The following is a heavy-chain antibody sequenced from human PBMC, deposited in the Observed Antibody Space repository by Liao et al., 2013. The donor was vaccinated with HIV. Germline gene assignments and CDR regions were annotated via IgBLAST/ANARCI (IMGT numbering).Heavy chain of an antibody. CDR2: IDYTGIT. Sequence: QVQLQESGPGRVKPSETLSLTCSISGSAISRYYWTWMRQPPGQGLEWIGNIDYTGITKYNPSLTSRVTISVDTSNNQFSLNMSSLTSADTAVYYCAAGNFWHDLLIDYVGPGNRGRRLL. J-gene: IGHJ4*02. CDR1: GSAISRYY. V-gene: IGHV4-59*01. CDR3: AAGNFWHDLLIDY. D-gene: IGHD3-3*01.